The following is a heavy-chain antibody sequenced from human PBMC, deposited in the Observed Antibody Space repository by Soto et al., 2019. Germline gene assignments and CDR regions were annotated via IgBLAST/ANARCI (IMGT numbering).Heavy chain of an antibody. Sequence: QVQLQESGPGLVKASETLSLTCTVSGGSISNYYCSWIRQPPGKGLEWIGYIYYSGSPNYNPSLKSRVTISLDTSKNQFSLKLRSVTAADTAVYYCARAGPATLSDYWGQGTLVTVSS. D-gene: IGHD2-15*01. CDR2: IYYSGSP. J-gene: IGHJ4*02. CDR1: GGSISNYY. V-gene: IGHV4-59*01. CDR3: ARAGPATLSDY.